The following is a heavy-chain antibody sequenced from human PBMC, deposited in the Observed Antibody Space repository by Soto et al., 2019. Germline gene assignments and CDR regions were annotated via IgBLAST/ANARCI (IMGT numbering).Heavy chain of an antibody. Sequence: PGGSLRLSCAASGFTFSSYSMNWVRQAPGKGLEWVSYISSGSSTIYYADSVKGRFTISRDNAKNSLYLQMNSLRDEDTAVYYCARTYYYDSSGYSDYWGQGTLVIVSS. CDR3: ARTYYYDSSGYSDY. D-gene: IGHD3-22*01. J-gene: IGHJ4*02. CDR2: ISSGSSTI. V-gene: IGHV3-48*02. CDR1: GFTFSSYS.